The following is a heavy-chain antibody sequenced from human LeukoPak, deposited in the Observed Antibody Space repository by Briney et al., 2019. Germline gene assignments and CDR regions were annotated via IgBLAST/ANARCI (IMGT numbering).Heavy chain of an antibody. CDR3: ARGPPYGSGSYTDY. V-gene: IGHV1-8*03. Sequence: GASVKVSCKASGYTFTGYYMHWVRQAPGQGLEWMGWMNPNSGNTGYAQKFQGRVTITRNTSISTAYMELSSLRPEDTAVYYCARGPPYGSGSYTDYWGQGTLVTVSS. J-gene: IGHJ4*02. D-gene: IGHD3-10*01. CDR2: MNPNSGNT. CDR1: GYTFTGYY.